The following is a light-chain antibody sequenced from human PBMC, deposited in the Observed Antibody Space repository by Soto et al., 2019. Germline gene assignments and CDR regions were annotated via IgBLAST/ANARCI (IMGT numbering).Light chain of an antibody. CDR1: SSNIGAGYD. J-gene: IGLJ3*02. Sequence: QSALTQPPSVSGAPGQRVTISCTGSSSNIGAGYDVHWYQQLPGTVPKLLIYGNSNRPSGVPDRFSGSKSGTSASLAITGLQAEDEADYYCHSYDSSLSGSGFGGGTKVTVL. V-gene: IGLV1-40*01. CDR3: HSYDSSLSGSG. CDR2: GNS.